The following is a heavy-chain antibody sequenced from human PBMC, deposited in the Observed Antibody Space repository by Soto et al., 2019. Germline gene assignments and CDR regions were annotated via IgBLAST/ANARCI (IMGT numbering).Heavy chain of an antibody. D-gene: IGHD2-15*01. V-gene: IGHV3-30*18. CDR3: VKDSSPGGYFDS. Sequence: ESGGGVVHPGRSLRLSCAVSGFTFRNFGMHWVRQAPGKGLEWVAVISYDGSEKYYAESEKGRFTVFRDNYKNTLSLQMNSLRSDDTAVYYCVKDSSPGGYFDSWGQGTLVTVSS. J-gene: IGHJ4*02. CDR1: GFTFRNFG. CDR2: ISYDGSEK.